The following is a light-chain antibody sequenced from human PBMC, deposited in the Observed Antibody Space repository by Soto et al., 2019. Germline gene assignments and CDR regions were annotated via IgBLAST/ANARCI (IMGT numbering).Light chain of an antibody. CDR3: QQRSNWPPMYS. J-gene: IGKJ2*01. CDR2: GAS. CDR1: QSVSSY. V-gene: IGKV3-11*01. Sequence: EIVLTQSPATLSLSPGERATLSCRASQSVSSYLAWYQQKPGQAPRLLIYGASNRATGIPARFSGSGSGTDFTLTISILEPEDFAVYYCQQRSNWPPMYSFGQGTKLEIK.